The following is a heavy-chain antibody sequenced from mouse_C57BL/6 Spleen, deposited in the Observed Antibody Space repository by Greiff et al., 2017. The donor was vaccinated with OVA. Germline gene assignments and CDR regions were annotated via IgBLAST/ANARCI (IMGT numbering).Heavy chain of an antibody. V-gene: IGHV3-6*01. D-gene: IGHD2-4*01. CDR2: ISYDGSN. CDR1: GYSITSGYY. CDR3: ARDYDYDGYAMDY. Sequence: EVKLQESGPGLVKPSQSLSLTCSVTGYSITSGYYWNWIRQFPGNKLEWMGYISYDGSNNYNPSLKNRISITRDTSKNQFFLKLNSVTTEDTATDYCARDYDYDGYAMDYWGQGTSVTVSS. J-gene: IGHJ4*01.